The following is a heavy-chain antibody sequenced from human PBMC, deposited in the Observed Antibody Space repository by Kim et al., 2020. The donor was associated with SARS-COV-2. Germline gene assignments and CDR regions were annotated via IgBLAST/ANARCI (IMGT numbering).Heavy chain of an antibody. CDR3: ASSRGNYDFWNEAVFDP. D-gene: IGHD3-3*01. J-gene: IGHJ5*02. V-gene: IGHV4-31*02. Sequence: LKSRVTISVDTSKNQFSLKLSSVTAADTAVYYCASSRGNYDFWNEAVFDPWGQGTLVTVSS.